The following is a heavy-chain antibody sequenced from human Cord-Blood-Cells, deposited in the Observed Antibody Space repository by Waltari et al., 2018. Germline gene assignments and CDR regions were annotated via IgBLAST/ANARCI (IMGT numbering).Heavy chain of an antibody. V-gene: IGHV4-34*01. CDR1: GGSFSGYY. Sequence: QVQLQQWGAGLLKPSETLSLTCAVYGGSFSGYYWSWIRQPQGKGLEWIGEINHSGSTNYNPSLKSRVTISVDTSKNQFSLKLSSVTAADTAVYYCARVWFGEFYIDYWGQGTLVTVSS. CDR3: ARVWFGEFYIDY. D-gene: IGHD3-10*01. CDR2: INHSGST. J-gene: IGHJ4*02.